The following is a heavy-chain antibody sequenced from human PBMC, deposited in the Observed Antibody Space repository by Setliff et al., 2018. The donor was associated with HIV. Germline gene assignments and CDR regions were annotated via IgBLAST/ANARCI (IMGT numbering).Heavy chain of an antibody. J-gene: IGHJ5*02. CDR3: ARNTPGIVPRRVGFDP. D-gene: IGHD1-26*01. CDR1: GYTFTGYY. CDR2: INPNSGGT. V-gene: IGHV1-2*02. Sequence: ASVKVSCKASGYTFTGYYMHWARQAPGQGLEWMGWINPNSGGTNYAQKFQGRVTMTRDTSISTAYMELTWLKPDDTTVYYCARNTPGIVPRRVGFDPWGQGTLVTVSS.